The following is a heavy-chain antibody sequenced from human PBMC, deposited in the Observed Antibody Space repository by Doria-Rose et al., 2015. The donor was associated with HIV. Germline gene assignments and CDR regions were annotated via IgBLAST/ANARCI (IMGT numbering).Heavy chain of an antibody. V-gene: IGHV2-26*01. CDR3: ARIKSSRWYHKYYFDF. D-gene: IGHD6-13*01. CDR1: GVSLSSPGMG. J-gene: IGHJ4*02. CDR2: IFSDYER. Sequence: QESGPVLVKPTETLTLTCTVSGVSLSSPGMGVSWIRQPPGKALEWLANIFSDYERSYKTSLKSRLTISRGTSKSQVVLTMTDMDPVDTATYYCARIKSSRWYHKYYFDFWGQGTLVIVSA.